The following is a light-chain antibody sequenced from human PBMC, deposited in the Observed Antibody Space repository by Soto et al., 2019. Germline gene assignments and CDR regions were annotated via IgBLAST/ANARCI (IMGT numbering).Light chain of an antibody. CDR3: QQRTYWPWT. Sequence: VVLTQSPATLSFSPGERATLSCRASQSVSSYLAWYQQRPGQAPRLLIYDASNRATGIPARFSGSGSGTDFTLTISRLEPEDFAVYYCQQRTYWPWTFGLGTKVEIK. CDR2: DAS. J-gene: IGKJ1*01. V-gene: IGKV3-11*01. CDR1: QSVSSY.